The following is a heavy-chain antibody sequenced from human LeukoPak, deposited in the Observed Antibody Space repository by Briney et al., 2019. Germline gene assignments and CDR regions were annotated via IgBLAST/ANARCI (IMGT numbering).Heavy chain of an antibody. D-gene: IGHD5-12*01. J-gene: IGHJ4*02. V-gene: IGHV4-31*03. Sequence: SQTLSLTCTVSGGSISSGGYYWSWIRQHPGKGLEWIGYIYYSGTTYYSPSLKSRVTISLDTSKNQFSLKLSSVTAADTAVYYCARHGGYSSPPHYWGQGTLVTVSS. CDR2: IYYSGTT. CDR1: GGSISSGGYY. CDR3: ARHGGYSSPPHY.